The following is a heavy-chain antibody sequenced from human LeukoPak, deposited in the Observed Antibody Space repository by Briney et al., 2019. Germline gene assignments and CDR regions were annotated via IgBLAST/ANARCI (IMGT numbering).Heavy chain of an antibody. J-gene: IGHJ4*02. CDR1: GGTLSSYD. CDR2: IFPMFGIV. CDR3: ARADSSGYSLDENFDY. D-gene: IGHD3-22*01. Sequence: GSSVKVSCKASGGTLSSYDINWVRQAPGQGLEWIGRIFPMFGIVNYAQNFQGRVTITADKSTNTAYMELSSLRSEDTAFYYCARADSSGYSLDENFDYWGQGTLVTVSS. V-gene: IGHV1-69*04.